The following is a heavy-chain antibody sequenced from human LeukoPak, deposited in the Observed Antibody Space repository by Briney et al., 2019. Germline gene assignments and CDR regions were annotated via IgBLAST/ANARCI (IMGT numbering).Heavy chain of an antibody. CDR1: VGSLSSYY. Sequence: SETLSLTCTLSVGSLSSYYWSCIRQPPGKGLEWIGYIYYSGSTNYNPSLKRRVTISVDTSKNQFSLKLSSVPAADTVVYYCARQYSSSSKVFDYWGQGTLVTVSS. CDR2: IYYSGST. D-gene: IGHD6-6*01. CDR3: ARQYSSSSKVFDY. J-gene: IGHJ4*02. V-gene: IGHV4-59*01.